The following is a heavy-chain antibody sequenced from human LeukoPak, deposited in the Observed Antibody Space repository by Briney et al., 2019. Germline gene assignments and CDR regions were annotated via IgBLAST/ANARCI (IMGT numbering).Heavy chain of an antibody. V-gene: IGHV3-9*01. CDR1: GFTFDDYA. D-gene: IGHD6-13*01. J-gene: IGHJ4*02. CDR3: AKDMQTIAAAGRKYYFDY. Sequence: PGRSLRLSCAASGFTFDDYAMHWVRHAPGKGLEWVSGISWNSGSIGYAGSVKGRFTISRDNAKNSLYLQMNGLRAEDTALYYCAKDMQTIAAAGRKYYFDYWGQGTLVTVSS. CDR2: ISWNSGSI.